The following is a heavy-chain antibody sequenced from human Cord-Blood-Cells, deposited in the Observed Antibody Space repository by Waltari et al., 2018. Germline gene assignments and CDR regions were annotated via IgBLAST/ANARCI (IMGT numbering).Heavy chain of an antibody. D-gene: IGHD2-15*01. J-gene: IGHJ3*02. CDR1: GGSFSGYY. CDR3: ARGCSGGSCYSAFDI. CDR2: INHSGRT. Sequence: QVQLQQWGAGLLKPSETLSLTCAVYGGSFSGYYWSWIRQPPGKGLEWIGEINHSGRTNYNPPLKSRVTISVDTAKNQFSLKLSSVTAADTAVYYCARGCSGGSCYSAFDIWGQGTMVTVSS. V-gene: IGHV4-34*01.